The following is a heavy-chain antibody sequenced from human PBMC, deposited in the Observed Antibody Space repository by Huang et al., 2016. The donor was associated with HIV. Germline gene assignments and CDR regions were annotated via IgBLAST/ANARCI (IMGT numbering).Heavy chain of an antibody. CDR3: AKSHINYPVDS. J-gene: IGHJ4*02. V-gene: IGHV1-69*05. CDR2: INPLLKTT. CDR1: GGTFSKHA. D-gene: IGHD3-10*01. Sequence: QVQLLKSGAEVRKPGSSVTVSCKASGGTFSKHAFSLLGQAPGQGLEWMGGINPLLKTTNYAPKFQARVTITRDESSNTAYMELISLRSQDTATYHCAKSHINYPVDSWGQGTLVIVSS.